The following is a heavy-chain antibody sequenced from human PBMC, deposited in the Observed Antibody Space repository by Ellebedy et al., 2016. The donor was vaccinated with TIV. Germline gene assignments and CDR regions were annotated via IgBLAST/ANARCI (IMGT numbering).Heavy chain of an antibody. CDR1: GGTFSSYA. D-gene: IGHD3-22*01. J-gene: IGHJ5*02. Sequence: AASVKVSCKASGGTFSSYAISWVRQAPGQGLEWMGGIIPIFGTANYAQKFQGRVTITADESTSTAYMELSSLRSEDTAVYYCARRDSSAFHLDLWGQGTLVTVSS. CDR3: ARRDSSAFHLDL. V-gene: IGHV1-69*13. CDR2: IIPIFGTA.